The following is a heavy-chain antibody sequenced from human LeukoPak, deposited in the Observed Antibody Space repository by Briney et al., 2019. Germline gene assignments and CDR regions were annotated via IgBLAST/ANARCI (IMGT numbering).Heavy chain of an antibody. J-gene: IGHJ4*02. Sequence: GGSLRLSCAASGFTFSSYAMSWVRQAPGKGLEWVSSISGSDGSTYYADSVKGRFTISRDNSKNTLYLQMSSLRAEDTAVYYCAKDLARGSLIAAAGTEFDYWGQGTLVTVSS. D-gene: IGHD6-13*01. CDR1: GFTFSSYA. V-gene: IGHV3-23*01. CDR3: AKDLARGSLIAAAGTEFDY. CDR2: ISGSDGST.